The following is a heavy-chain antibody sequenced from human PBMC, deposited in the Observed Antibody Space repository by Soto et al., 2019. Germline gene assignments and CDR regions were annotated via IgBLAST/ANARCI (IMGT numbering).Heavy chain of an antibody. CDR1: GYTFTSYG. CDR2: ISAHNGNT. J-gene: IGHJ4*02. D-gene: IGHD3-10*01. V-gene: IGHV1-18*01. CDR3: ARDLNYGLCDY. Sequence: QVQLVQSGAEVKKPGASVKVSCKASGYTFTSYGISWVRQAPGQGLEWMGGISAHNGNTNYAQKLQGRVTMTPDTSTSPAYMELRSLISDDTAVYFCARDLNYGLCDYWGQGTLVTVSS.